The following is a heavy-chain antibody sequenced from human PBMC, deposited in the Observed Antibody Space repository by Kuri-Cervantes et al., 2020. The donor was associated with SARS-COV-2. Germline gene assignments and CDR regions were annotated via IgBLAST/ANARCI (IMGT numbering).Heavy chain of an antibody. V-gene: IGHV3-21*01. J-gene: IGHJ4*02. CDR2: TSSSSSYI. Sequence: GGSLRLSCAASGFTFSSYSMNWVRQAPGKGLEWVSSTSSSSSYIYYADSVKGRFTISRDNAKNSLYLQMNSLRAEDTAVYYCARGGIAAAVDDYWGQGTLVTVSS. CDR3: ARGGIAAAVDDY. CDR1: GFTFSSYS. D-gene: IGHD6-13*01.